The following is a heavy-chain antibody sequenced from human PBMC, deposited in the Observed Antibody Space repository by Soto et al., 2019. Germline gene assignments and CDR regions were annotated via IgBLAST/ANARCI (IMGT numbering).Heavy chain of an antibody. CDR1: GFSLSTLGMS. Sequence: SGPTLVNPTQTLTLTCSFSGFSLSTLGMSVSWIRQPPGKALEWLALIDWEDEKYFSTSLQTRLSIFKDSSKSHVLLTITNVGPLDSATYFCARVSGSLQKGFDSWGQGTLVTVYS. V-gene: IGHV2-70*01. D-gene: IGHD1-26*01. J-gene: IGHJ4*02. CDR3: ARVSGSLQKGFDS. CDR2: IDWEDEK.